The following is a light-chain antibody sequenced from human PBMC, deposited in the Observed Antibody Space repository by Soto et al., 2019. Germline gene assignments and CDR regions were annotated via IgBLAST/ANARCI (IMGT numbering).Light chain of an antibody. Sequence: QSALTQPPSASRSPGQSVTIACTGTSGDIGGYNYVSWYQQHPGKAPKLLIYEVSKRPSGVPDRFSGSKSGNTASLAVSGPQAGDEADYYCSSYVGTNTLVFGGGTKLTVL. CDR2: EVS. CDR1: SGDIGGYNY. V-gene: IGLV2-8*01. J-gene: IGLJ2*01. CDR3: SSYVGTNTLV.